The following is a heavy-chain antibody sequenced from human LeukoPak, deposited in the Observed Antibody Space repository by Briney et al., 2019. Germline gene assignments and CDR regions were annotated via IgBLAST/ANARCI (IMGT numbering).Heavy chain of an antibody. CDR1: GFTFSSYA. CDR2: ISGSGDTT. V-gene: IGHV3-23*01. CDR3: AKEYYDSSGYYVPPSDY. J-gene: IGHJ4*02. Sequence: GGSLRLSCAASGFTFSSYAMSWVRQAPGKGLEWVSGISGSGDTTLYAESVKGRFTISRDNSKNTLHLQMNGLRAEDTAVYYCAKEYYDSSGYYVPPSDYWGQGTLVTVSS. D-gene: IGHD3-22*01.